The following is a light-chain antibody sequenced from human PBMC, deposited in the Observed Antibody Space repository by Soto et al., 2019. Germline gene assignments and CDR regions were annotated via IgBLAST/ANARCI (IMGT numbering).Light chain of an antibody. Sequence: IVLTQSPGTLSLSPGERATLSCRASQSVRSNLAWYQQKPGQAPRLLIYGASTRATGIPARFSGSGSGTEFTLTISSLQSEDFAVYYCQQYNNWPPITFGQGTRLEIK. CDR1: QSVRSN. V-gene: IGKV3-15*01. CDR2: GAS. J-gene: IGKJ5*01. CDR3: QQYNNWPPIT.